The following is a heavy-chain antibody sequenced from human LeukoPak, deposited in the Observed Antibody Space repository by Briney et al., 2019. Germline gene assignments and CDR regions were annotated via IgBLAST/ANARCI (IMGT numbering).Heavy chain of an antibody. V-gene: IGHV5-51*01. J-gene: IGHJ4*02. D-gene: IGHD2-15*01. CDR3: ALNPRGYRSGGRCYIGY. CDR2: IYPGDSDT. Sequence: PGESLKISCKGSGYSFTNYRIGWVRQMPGKGLEWMGIIYPGDSDTRYSPSFQGQVTISADKSISTAYLQWSSLKASDTAMYYCALNPRGYRSGGRCYIGYWGQGTLVTVSS. CDR1: GYSFTNYR.